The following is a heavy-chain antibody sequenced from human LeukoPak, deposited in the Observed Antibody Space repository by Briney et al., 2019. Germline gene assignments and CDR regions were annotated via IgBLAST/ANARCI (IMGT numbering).Heavy chain of an antibody. CDR3: ARGGSSGYYNHFDY. Sequence: PGGSLRLSCAASGFTFSSYAMSWVRQAPGKGLEWVSTISGSGGSTYYADSVKGRFTISRDNYKNTLYLQMNSLRAEDTAVYYCARGGSSGYYNHFDYWGQGTLVTVSS. J-gene: IGHJ4*02. V-gene: IGHV3-23*01. D-gene: IGHD3-22*01. CDR1: GFTFSSYA. CDR2: ISGSGGST.